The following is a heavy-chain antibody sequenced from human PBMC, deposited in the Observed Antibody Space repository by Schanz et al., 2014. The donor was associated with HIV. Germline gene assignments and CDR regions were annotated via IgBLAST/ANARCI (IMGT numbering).Heavy chain of an antibody. CDR2: VSYDGSNE. V-gene: IGHV3-30-3*01. Sequence: QVQLVESGGGVVQPGRSLRLSCAASGFIFSTYAMHWVRQAPGEGLEWVAIVSYDGSNEYYADSVKGRFTISRDNAKNSLYLQMNSLRVEDTAVYYCARDSGPGSYWGQGTLVTVSS. CDR3: ARDSGPGSY. D-gene: IGHD3-10*01. J-gene: IGHJ4*02. CDR1: GFIFSTYA.